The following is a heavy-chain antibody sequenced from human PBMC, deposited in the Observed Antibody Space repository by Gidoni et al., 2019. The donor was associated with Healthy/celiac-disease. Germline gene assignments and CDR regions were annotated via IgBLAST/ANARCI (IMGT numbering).Heavy chain of an antibody. CDR1: RFTFSRYS. CDR2: ISSSSSYI. Sequence: EVQLAESVGGLLKPGGSLRLACPAARFTFSRYSMNWVRQAPGTVLEWVSSISSSSSYIYYADSVKGRFTISRDNAKNSLYLQMNSLRAEDTAVYYCARTFSGSGDYWGQGTLVTVSS. D-gene: IGHD1-26*01. CDR3: ARTFSGSGDY. V-gene: IGHV3-21*01. J-gene: IGHJ4*02.